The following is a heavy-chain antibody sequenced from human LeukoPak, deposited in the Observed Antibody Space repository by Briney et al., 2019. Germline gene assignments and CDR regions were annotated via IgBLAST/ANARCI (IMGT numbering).Heavy chain of an antibody. CDR3: TTGQIITIFGVVITPYYFDY. J-gene: IGHJ4*02. V-gene: IGHV3-15*01. Sequence: GGSLRLSCAASGFTFSNAWMSWVRQAPGKGLEWVGRIKSKTDGGTTDYAAPVKGRFTISRDDSKNTLYLQMNSLKTEDTAVYYCTTGQIITIFGVVITPYYFDYWGQGTLVTVSS. CDR1: GFTFSNAW. D-gene: IGHD3-3*01. CDR2: IKSKTDGGTT.